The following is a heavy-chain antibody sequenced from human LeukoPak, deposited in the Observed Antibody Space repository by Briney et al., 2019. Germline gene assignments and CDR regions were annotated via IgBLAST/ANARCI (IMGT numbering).Heavy chain of an antibody. V-gene: IGHV3-7*01. CDR2: IKQDGSEK. D-gene: IGHD4-17*01. CDR3: ARGVYGDYELDY. J-gene: IGHJ4*02. CDR1: GFTFSSYW. Sequence: PGGSLRLSCAASGFTFSSYWMTWVRQAPGKGLEWVSNIKQDGSEKYYVDSVKGRFTISRDNAKNSLYLQMNSLRAEDTAVYHCARGVYGDYELDYWGQGTLVTVSS.